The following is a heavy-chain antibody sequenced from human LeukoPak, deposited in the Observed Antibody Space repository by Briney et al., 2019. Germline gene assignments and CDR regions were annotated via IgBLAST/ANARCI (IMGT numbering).Heavy chain of an antibody. CDR3: ATRGY. CDR2: IYNSGNN. CDR1: GGSISSDY. V-gene: IGHV4-59*08. J-gene: IGHJ4*02. D-gene: IGHD3-10*01. Sequence: PSETLSLTCTVSGGSISSDYRQWIRQPPGKGLGWVGYIYNSGNNHYNSSLKSRVTISIDTSKIQFSLKLASVTAADTAVYYCATRGYWGQGTLVAVSS.